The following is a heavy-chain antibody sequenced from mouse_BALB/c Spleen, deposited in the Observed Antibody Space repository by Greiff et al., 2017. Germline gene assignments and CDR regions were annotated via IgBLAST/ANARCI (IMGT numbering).Heavy chain of an antibody. J-gene: IGHJ1*01. Sequence: VHVKQSGAELVRSGASVKLSCTASGFNIKDYYMHWVKQRPEQGLEWIGWFDPENGDTESAPKFQGKATMTADTSSNTAYLQLSSLTSEDTAVYYCNGGSSYWYFDVWGAGTTVTVSS. CDR3: NGGSSYWYFDV. CDR2: FDPENGDT. V-gene: IGHV14-4*02. D-gene: IGHD1-1*01. CDR1: GFNIKDYY.